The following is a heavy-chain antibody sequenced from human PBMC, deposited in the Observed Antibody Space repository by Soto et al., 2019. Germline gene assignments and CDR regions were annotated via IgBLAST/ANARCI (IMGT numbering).Heavy chain of an antibody. J-gene: IGHJ6*02. D-gene: IGHD3-22*01. CDR1: GYNFTRYD. Sequence: GASVKVSSKASGYNFTRYDSHLVGQAPGQRAEWVGWMDPNSGTTGYAQKFQGRVTMTRNTSISTAYMELSSLRSEDTAVYYCARGRFSSGYYPIGYYYYGMDVWGQGTTVTVS. CDR3: ARGRFSSGYYPIGYYYYGMDV. CDR2: MDPNSGTT. V-gene: IGHV1-8*01.